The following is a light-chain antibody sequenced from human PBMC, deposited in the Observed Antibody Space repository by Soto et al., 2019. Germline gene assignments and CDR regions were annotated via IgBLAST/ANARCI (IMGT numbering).Light chain of an antibody. V-gene: IGLV4-69*01. Sequence: QPVLTQSPSASASLGASVKLTCTLSSGHTSYAIAWHQQQPKRGPRFLMKVNNDGSHVKGDGIPDRFSGSSSGAERYLTISSLQSDDEAYYYCQTWGTSVVFGGGTKLTVL. J-gene: IGLJ2*01. CDR1: SGHTSYA. CDR2: VNNDGSH. CDR3: QTWGTSVV.